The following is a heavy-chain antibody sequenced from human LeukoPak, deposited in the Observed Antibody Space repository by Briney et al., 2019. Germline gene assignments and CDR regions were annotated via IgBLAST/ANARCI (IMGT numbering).Heavy chain of an antibody. J-gene: IGHJ3*02. CDR1: GFTFSSYN. CDR3: ARDFLTGPNTGGAFDI. V-gene: IGHV3-21*01. CDR2: ISSSSDYI. D-gene: IGHD3-10*01. Sequence: GGSLRLSCAASGFTFSSYNMNWVRQAPGKGLEWVSSISSSSDYIYYADSLKGRFTISRDNAKNSLYLQMTSLRAEDTAVYFCARDFLTGPNTGGAFDIWGQGTMVTVSS.